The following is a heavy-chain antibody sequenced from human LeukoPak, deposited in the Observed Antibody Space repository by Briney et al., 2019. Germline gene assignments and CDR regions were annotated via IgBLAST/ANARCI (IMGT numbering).Heavy chain of an antibody. J-gene: IGHJ4*02. CDR1: GGSISSYY. V-gene: IGHV4-4*09. CDR3: ARHEEGYEYYFDY. Sequence: SETLSLTCTVSGGSISSYYWSWTRQPPGKGLEWIGYIYTSGSTNCNPSLKSRVTISVDTSKNQFSLKLSSVTAADTAVYYCARHEEGYEYYFDYWGQGTLVTVSS. CDR2: IYTSGST. D-gene: IGHD6-13*01.